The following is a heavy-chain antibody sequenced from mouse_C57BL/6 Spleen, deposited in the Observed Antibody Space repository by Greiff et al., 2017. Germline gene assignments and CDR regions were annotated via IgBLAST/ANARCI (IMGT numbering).Heavy chain of an antibody. CDR1: GFTFSDYG. D-gene: IGHD3-2*02. J-gene: IGHJ2*01. V-gene: IGHV5-17*01. Sequence: EVQVVESGGGLVKPGGSLKLSCAASGFTFSDYGMHWVRQAPEKGLEWVAYISSGSSTIYYADTVKGRFTISRDNAKNTLFLQMTSLRSEDTAMYYCARQEGSGYEYYFDYWGQGTTLTVSS. CDR2: ISSGSSTI. CDR3: ARQEGSGYEYYFDY.